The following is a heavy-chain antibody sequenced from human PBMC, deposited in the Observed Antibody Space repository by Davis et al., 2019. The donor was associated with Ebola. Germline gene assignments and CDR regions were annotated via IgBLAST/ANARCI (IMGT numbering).Heavy chain of an antibody. Sequence: PGGSLRLSCAASGFTFSSYSMNWVRQAPGKGLEWVSSISSSSSYIYYADSVKGRFTISRDNAKNSLYLQMNSLRAEDTAVYYCARDLYYDSSAPLEDYFDYWGQGTLVTVSS. CDR2: ISSSSSYI. D-gene: IGHD3-22*01. J-gene: IGHJ4*02. V-gene: IGHV3-21*01. CDR1: GFTFSSYS. CDR3: ARDLYYDSSAPLEDYFDY.